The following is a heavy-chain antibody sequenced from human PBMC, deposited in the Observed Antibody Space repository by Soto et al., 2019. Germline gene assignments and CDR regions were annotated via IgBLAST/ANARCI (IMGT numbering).Heavy chain of an antibody. D-gene: IGHD2-21*01. J-gene: IGHJ4*02. V-gene: IGHV3-9*01. CDR1: GFRFDEYA. Sequence: QLVESGGGLVQPGRSLRLSCVASGFRFDEYAIHWVRQAPGKGLEWVSGISWDSGSIIYAGSVRGRFTVSRDNAKNSLYLHMTSLRSEDTAFYYCAKIVTRHSLVPVFDQWGQGALVSVSS. CDR3: AKIVTRHSLVPVFDQ. CDR2: ISWDSGSI.